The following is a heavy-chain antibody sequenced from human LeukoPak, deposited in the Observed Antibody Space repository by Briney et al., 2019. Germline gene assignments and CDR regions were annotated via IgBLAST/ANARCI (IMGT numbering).Heavy chain of an antibody. Sequence: GGSLRLSCAASGFTFSSYSMNWVRQAPGKGLECVSSISSSSSYIYYADSVKGRFTISRDNTKNSLYLQMNSLRAEDTAVYYCARDAHPDSSGYYYGYWGQGTLVTVSS. J-gene: IGHJ4*02. CDR1: GFTFSSYS. V-gene: IGHV3-21*01. CDR2: ISSSSSYI. CDR3: ARDAHPDSSGYYYGY. D-gene: IGHD3-22*01.